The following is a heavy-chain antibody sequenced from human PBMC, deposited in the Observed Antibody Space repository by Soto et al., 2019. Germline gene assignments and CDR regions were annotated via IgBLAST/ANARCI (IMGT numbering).Heavy chain of an antibody. V-gene: IGHV4-31*03. J-gene: IGHJ4*02. D-gene: IGHD3-22*01. CDR1: GGSINSGGYY. Sequence: QVQLQESGPGLVKPSQTLSLTCTISGGSINSGGYYWSWIRQHPGTGLEWIGYISYSGSTYYNPSLKSRVTISVDTSKNQLSLKLSSVTAADTAVYYCATSDYDSSGYYGGFDYWGQGTLVTVSS. CDR3: ATSDYDSSGYYGGFDY. CDR2: ISYSGST.